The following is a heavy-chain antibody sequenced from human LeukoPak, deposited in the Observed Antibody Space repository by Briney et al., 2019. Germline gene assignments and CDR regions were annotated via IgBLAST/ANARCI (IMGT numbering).Heavy chain of an antibody. D-gene: IGHD3-3*01. Sequence: TGGSLRLSCEASGFTFSRNGMHWVRQAPGKGLEWVAVISYDGSNKYYADSVKGRFTISRDNSKITLYLQMNSLRAEDTAVYYCAKGITIFGVVDYFDYWGQGTLVTVSS. CDR3: AKGITIFGVVDYFDY. V-gene: IGHV3-30*18. CDR2: ISYDGSNK. J-gene: IGHJ4*02. CDR1: GFTFSRNG.